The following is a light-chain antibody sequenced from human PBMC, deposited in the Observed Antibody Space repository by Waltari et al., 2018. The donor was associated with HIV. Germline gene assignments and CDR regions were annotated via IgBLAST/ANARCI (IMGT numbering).Light chain of an antibody. V-gene: IGKV3-11*01. CDR1: QSVSSY. CDR2: DAS. J-gene: IGKJ4*01. Sequence: EIVLTQSPAPLSFSLGARDTLSCRASQSVSSYLAWYQQKPGQAPRLPIYDASNRATGIPARFSGSGSGTDFTLTISSLEPEDFAVYYCHQRSSWPPGAFGGGTKVEIK. CDR3: HQRSSWPPGA.